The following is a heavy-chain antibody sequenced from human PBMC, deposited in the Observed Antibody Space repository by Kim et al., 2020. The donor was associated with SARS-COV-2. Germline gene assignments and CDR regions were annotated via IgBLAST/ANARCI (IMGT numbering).Heavy chain of an antibody. CDR2: ISSSGSTI. CDR3: ARDFSDSSGYYYGIDY. Sequence: GGSLRLSCAASGFTFSSYEMNWVRQAPGKGLEWVSYISSSGSTIYYADSVKGRFTISRDNAKNSLYLQMNSLRAEDTAVYYCARDFSDSSGYYYGIDYWGQGTLVTVSS. V-gene: IGHV3-48*03. D-gene: IGHD3-22*01. J-gene: IGHJ4*02. CDR1: GFTFSSYE.